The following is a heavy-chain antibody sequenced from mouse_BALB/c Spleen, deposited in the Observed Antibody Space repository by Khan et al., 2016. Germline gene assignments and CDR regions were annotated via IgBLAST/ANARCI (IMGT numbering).Heavy chain of an antibody. CDR2: INTYTGEP. Sequence: QFQLVQSGPELKKPGETVKISCKASGYTFTNYGMNWVKQAPGKGLKWMGWINTYTGEPTYADDFKGRFAFSLETSASTAYLQINNLRNEDTATYFCARRGYYGNSWFACWGQGTLVTVSA. V-gene: IGHV9-3-1*01. CDR3: ARRGYYGNSWFAC. D-gene: IGHD2-1*01. CDR1: GYTFTNYG. J-gene: IGHJ3*01.